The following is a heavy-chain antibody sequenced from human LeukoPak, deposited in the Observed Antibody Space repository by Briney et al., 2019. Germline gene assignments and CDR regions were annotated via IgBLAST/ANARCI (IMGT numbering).Heavy chain of an antibody. CDR2: IKSDGST. V-gene: IGHV3-74*01. D-gene: IGHD3-22*01. J-gene: IGHJ1*01. Sequence: GGSLRLSCAASGFTFSSYWMHWVRQAPGKGLAWVSRIKSDGSTNYADSVKGRFTISRDNAKNTVSLQMNSLRAEDTGVYYCARAPSEIGGYYPEYFRHWGQGTLVTVSS. CDR3: ARAPSEIGGYYPEYFRH. CDR1: GFTFSSYW.